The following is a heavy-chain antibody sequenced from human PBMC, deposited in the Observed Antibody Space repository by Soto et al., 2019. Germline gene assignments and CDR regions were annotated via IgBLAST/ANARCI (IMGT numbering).Heavy chain of an antibody. CDR2: VKSKIDGGTI. J-gene: IGHJ4*02. D-gene: IGHD3-16*01. Sequence: EVQLVESGGGLVEPGGSLRLSCAASGFTFNGAWMNWVRQAPGKGLEWVGRVKSKIDGGTIDYAAPVKGRFTISRDDSRNTVSLQINSLRTEDSAMYYCSADLPDWGAYAFDYWGQGTLVTVSS. V-gene: IGHV3-15*07. CDR3: SADLPDWGAYAFDY. CDR1: GFTFNGAW.